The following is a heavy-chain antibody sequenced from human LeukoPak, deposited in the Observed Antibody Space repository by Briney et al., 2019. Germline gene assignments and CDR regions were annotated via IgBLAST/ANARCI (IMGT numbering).Heavy chain of an antibody. D-gene: IGHD6-19*01. Sequence: GGSLRLSCAASGFTFDDYAMHWVRQAPGKGLEWVSGISWNSGSIGYADSVKGRFTISRDNAKNSLYLQMNSLRAEDTAVYYCAREGIAVAGTDYYYYMDVWGKGTTVTVSS. CDR2: ISWNSGSI. CDR3: AREGIAVAGTDYYYYMDV. CDR1: GFTFDDYA. J-gene: IGHJ6*03. V-gene: IGHV3-9*01.